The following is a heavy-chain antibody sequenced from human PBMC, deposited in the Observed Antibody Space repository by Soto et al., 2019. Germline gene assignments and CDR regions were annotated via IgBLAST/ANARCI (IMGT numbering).Heavy chain of an antibody. CDR2: ISTNSRYT. J-gene: IGHJ6*02. CDR3: ARRPLPQPADV. Sequence: PGGSLRLSCAASGFSFSDYYMTWIRQAPGKGLEWVSYISTNSRYTDYADSVKGRFTISRDNAKNSLYLQMNSLRAEDTAVYYCARRPLPQPADVWGQGTTVTVSS. V-gene: IGHV3-11*06. CDR1: GFSFSDYY.